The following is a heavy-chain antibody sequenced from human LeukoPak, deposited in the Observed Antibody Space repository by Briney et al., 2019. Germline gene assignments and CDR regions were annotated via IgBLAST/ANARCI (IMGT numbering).Heavy chain of an antibody. CDR3: ARARGDYDFWSGYYLYYYYGMDV. CDR2: IYYSGST. Sequence: SETLSLTCTVSGGSIGSYYWSWIRQPPGKGLEWLWYIYYSGSTNYIPSLKSRVTISVDTSKNQFSLKLSSVTAADTAVYYCARARGDYDFWSGYYLYYYYGMDVWGQGTTVTVSS. V-gene: IGHV4-59*01. CDR1: GGSIGSYY. D-gene: IGHD3-3*01. J-gene: IGHJ6*02.